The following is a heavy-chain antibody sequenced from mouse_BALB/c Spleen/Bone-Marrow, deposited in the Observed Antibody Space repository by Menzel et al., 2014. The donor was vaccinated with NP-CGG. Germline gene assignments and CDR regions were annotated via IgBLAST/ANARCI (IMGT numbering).Heavy chain of an antibody. V-gene: IGHV1-14*01. D-gene: IGHD2-3*01. J-gene: IGHJ2*01. CDR2: INPYNDGT. CDR3: AREGWLLRFDY. CDR1: GYTFTAHV. Sequence: LQESGPELVKPGASVKMSCKASGYTFTAHVMHWVKQKPGQGLEWIGYINPYNDGTNYIEKFKGKATLTSDIPSSTAYMELSSLTSEDSAVYYCAREGWLLRFDYWGQGTTLTVSS.